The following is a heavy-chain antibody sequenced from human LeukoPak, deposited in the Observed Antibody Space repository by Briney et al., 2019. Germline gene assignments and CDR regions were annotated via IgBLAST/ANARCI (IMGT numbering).Heavy chain of an antibody. CDR2: IYRGDSDT. Sequence: GESLKISCKTPGYTFTSYWIGWVRQMPGKGLEWMGIIYRGDSDTRYSPSSPGQVTISADPSISTAYLQWSSLKASDTAMYYGARRSDILTGLNWFDPWGQGTLVTVSS. CDR1: GYTFTSYW. V-gene: IGHV5-51*01. CDR3: ARRSDILTGLNWFDP. J-gene: IGHJ5*02. D-gene: IGHD3-9*01.